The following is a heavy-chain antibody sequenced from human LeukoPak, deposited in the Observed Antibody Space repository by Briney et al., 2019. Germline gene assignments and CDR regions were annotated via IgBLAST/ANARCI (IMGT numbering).Heavy chain of an antibody. J-gene: IGHJ4*02. CDR2: ISAYNGDT. CDR1: GFPFTRSG. Sequence: ASVKVSCTASGFPFTRSGITWVRQAPGQGLEWMGWISAYNGDTTYAQKFQGRVTMTRDPSTSTVYMELRSLSSDDTTVYYCARDPTKTIGRYAHSDYWGQGTLVTVSS. V-gene: IGHV1-18*01. D-gene: IGHD5-12*01. CDR3: ARDPTKTIGRYAHSDY.